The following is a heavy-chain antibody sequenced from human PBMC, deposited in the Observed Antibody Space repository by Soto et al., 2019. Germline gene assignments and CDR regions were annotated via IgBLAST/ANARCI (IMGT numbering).Heavy chain of an antibody. CDR2: IYQSGVT. J-gene: IGHJ5*02. CDR1: GDSYSISTYS. CDR3: AGMPYTSGLRFDT. Sequence: PXETLSLTCNMSGDSYSISTYSWSWIRQPPGKALQWIGFIYQSGVTSYNPSLASRVSISLDRSNNQCSLKLKSVTAADTAVYFCAGMPYTSGLRFDTWGQGTLVTVS. V-gene: IGHV4-30-2*01. D-gene: IGHD6-19*01.